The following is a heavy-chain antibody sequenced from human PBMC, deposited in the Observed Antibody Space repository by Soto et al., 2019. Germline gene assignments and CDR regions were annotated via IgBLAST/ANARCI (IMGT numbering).Heavy chain of an antibody. D-gene: IGHD2-15*01. CDR1: GGSISSDSYY. CDR3: ARQGSRAFDI. V-gene: IGHV4-39*01. J-gene: IGHJ3*02. Sequence: SETLSLTCTVSGGSISSDSYYWGWIRQSPGKGLEWMASISYSGSTYYNPSLKSRVSTSVDTSKNQFSLKLRSVTAADTAVYYCARQGSRAFDIWGQGTMVT. CDR2: ISYSGST.